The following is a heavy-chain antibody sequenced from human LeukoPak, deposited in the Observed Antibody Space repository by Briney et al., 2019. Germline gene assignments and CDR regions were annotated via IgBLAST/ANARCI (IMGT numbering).Heavy chain of an antibody. CDR2: IYPGDSDT. V-gene: IGHV5-51*01. Sequence: GESLKISCKGSGYSFTSYWIGWVRQMPGKGLEWMGIIYPGDSDTRYSPSFQGQVTISADKSISTAYLQWSSLKASDTAMHYCASSMVRGVISPGYWGQGTLVTVSS. CDR1: GYSFTSYW. J-gene: IGHJ4*02. CDR3: ASSMVRGVISPGY. D-gene: IGHD3-10*01.